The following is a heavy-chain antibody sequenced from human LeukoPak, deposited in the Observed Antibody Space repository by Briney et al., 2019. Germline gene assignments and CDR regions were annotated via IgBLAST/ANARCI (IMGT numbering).Heavy chain of an antibody. J-gene: IGHJ4*02. D-gene: IGHD3-3*01. CDR1: GFTFSDYY. V-gene: IGHV3-23*01. Sequence: GGSLRLSCAASGFTFSDYYMSWVRQAPGKGLEWVSAISGSGGSTYYADSVKGRFTISRDNSKNTLYLQMNSLRAEDTAVYYCAKAETREWKEFDYWGQGTLVTVSS. CDR2: ISGSGGST. CDR3: AKAETREWKEFDY.